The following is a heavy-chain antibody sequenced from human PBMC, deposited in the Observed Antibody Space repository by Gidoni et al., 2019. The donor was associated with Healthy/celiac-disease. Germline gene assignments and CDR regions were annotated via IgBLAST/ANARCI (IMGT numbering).Heavy chain of an antibody. CDR2: ISSSSSYI. Sequence: EVQLVESGGGLVKPGGSLSLSCAASGFTFSSYSMNWVRQAPGKGLEWVSYISSSSSYIYYADSAKGRFTISRDNAKNSLYLQMNSLRAEDTAVYYCARDPLLGYCSSTSCYVGNFYYMDVWGKGTTVTVSS. CDR3: ARDPLLGYCSSTSCYVGNFYYMDV. J-gene: IGHJ6*03. V-gene: IGHV3-21*01. D-gene: IGHD2-2*01. CDR1: GFTFSSYS.